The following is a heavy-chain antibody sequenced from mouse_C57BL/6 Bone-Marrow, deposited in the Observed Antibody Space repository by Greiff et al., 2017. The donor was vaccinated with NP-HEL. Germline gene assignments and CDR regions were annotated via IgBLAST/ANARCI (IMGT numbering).Heavy chain of an antibody. CDR3: ASHGGWFAY. V-gene: IGHV5-12*01. J-gene: IGHJ3*01. Sequence: EVQLQESGGGLVQPGGSLKLSCAASGFTFSDYYMYWVRQTPEKRLEWVAYISNGGGSTYYPATVTGRFTISRDNAKNTLYLQMSRLKSEDTAMYYCASHGGWFAYWGQGTLVTVSA. CDR1: GFTFSDYY. CDR2: ISNGGGST. D-gene: IGHD1-1*02.